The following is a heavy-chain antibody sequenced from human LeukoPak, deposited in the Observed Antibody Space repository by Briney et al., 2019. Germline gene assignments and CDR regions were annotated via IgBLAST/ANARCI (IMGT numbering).Heavy chain of an antibody. CDR3: AREGVVARDFDY. V-gene: IGHV1-2*02. Sequence: ASVKVSCKASGYTFTGYYMHWVRQAPGHGLEWMGWINPNSGGVTNYAQKFQGRVTMTRDTSISTAFMELRWLTSDDTAFYYCAREGVVARDFDYWGQGTLVTVSS. CDR1: GYTFTGYY. J-gene: IGHJ4*02. CDR2: INPNSGGVT. D-gene: IGHD2-15*01.